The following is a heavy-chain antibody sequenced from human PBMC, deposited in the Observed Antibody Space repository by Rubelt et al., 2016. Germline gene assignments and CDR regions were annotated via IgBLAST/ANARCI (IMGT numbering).Heavy chain of an antibody. CDR1: GGSFSGYY. D-gene: IGHD1-7*01. V-gene: IGHV4-34*01. J-gene: IGHJ4*02. CDR3: ASRPRGLRYPHREELNDY. CDR2: INHSGST. Sequence: QVQLQQWGAGLLKPSETLSLTCAVYGGSFSGYYWSWIRQPPGKGLEWIGEINHSGSTNYNPPLKSWVAISVDTSKNQFSLKLSSVTAADTAVYYCASRPRGLRYPHREELNDYWGQGTLVTVSS.